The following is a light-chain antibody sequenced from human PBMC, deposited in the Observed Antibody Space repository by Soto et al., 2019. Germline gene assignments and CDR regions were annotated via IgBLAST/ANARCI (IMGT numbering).Light chain of an antibody. J-gene: IGKJ3*01. Sequence: DIQMTQSPTSLSASVVDRVTITCRASQGIRNYVAWYQQKPGKAPKLLIYAASTLQSGVPSRFSGSGSGTDFSLIINSLQPEDVATYSCQKYSSVPVFGPGTKVEIK. CDR1: QGIRNY. CDR2: AAS. V-gene: IGKV1-27*01. CDR3: QKYSSVPV.